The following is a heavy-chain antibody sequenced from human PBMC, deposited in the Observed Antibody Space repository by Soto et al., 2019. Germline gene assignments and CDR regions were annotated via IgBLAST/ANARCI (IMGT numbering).Heavy chain of an antibody. CDR2: IWYDGSNK. V-gene: IGHV3-33*01. J-gene: IGHJ6*02. D-gene: IGHD6-13*01. CDR3: AREGIAAAGIIDYYYGKDD. CDR1: GFTFSSYG. Sequence: PAGSLRLSCAASGFTFSSYGMHWVRHAPATGLERVAVIWYDGSNKYYADSVKGRFTISRDNSKNTLYLQMNSLRAEDTAVYYCAREGIAAAGIIDYYYGKDDWGQGTTVTVSS.